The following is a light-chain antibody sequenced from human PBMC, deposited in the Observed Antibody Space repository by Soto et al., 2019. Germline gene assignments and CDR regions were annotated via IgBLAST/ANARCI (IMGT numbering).Light chain of an antibody. V-gene: IGKV1-5*03. CDR2: KTS. CDR1: QTINNW. Sequence: DVQMTQSPSTLSASVGDRVTITCRASQTINNWLAWYQQRPGNAPTFLIYKTSTLETGVPARFSGSGSGTEFTLTISRLQPEDFAMYYCQQYNTYPWTFGQGTRVES. J-gene: IGKJ1*01. CDR3: QQYNTYPWT.